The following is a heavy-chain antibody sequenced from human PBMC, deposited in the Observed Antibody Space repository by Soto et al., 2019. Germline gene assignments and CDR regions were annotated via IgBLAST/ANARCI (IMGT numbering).Heavy chain of an antibody. CDR3: AKDQQGAPFAY. CDR1: GFTFSRYG. V-gene: IGHV3-30*18. Sequence: VGSLRLSCAASGFTFSRYGMHWVRQAPGKGLEWVAVISYDGSNKYYADSVKGRFTISRDNSKNTLYLQMNSLRAEDTAVYYCAKDQQGAPFAYWGQGTLVTVSS. D-gene: IGHD1-26*01. CDR2: ISYDGSNK. J-gene: IGHJ4*02.